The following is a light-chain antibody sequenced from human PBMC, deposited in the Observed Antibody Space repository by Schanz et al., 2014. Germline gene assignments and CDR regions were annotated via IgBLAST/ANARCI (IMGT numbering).Light chain of an antibody. V-gene: IGKV3-20*01. CDR3: QQYGSPVT. J-gene: IGKJ5*01. Sequence: EIVLTQSPVTLSLSPGERATLSCRTSQSISGSYLAWYQQKPGQAPRLLIAGASSRASGVPDRFSGRGSGTDFTLTITRLEPEDFAVYYCQQYGSPVTFGQGTRLDIK. CDR2: GAS. CDR1: QSISGSY.